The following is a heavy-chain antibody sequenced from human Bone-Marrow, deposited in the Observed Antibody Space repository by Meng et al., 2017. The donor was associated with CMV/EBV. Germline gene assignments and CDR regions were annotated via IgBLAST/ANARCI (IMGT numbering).Heavy chain of an antibody. CDR3: ARDGYLDP. CDR1: GLTCSSYW. D-gene: IGHD1-1*01. V-gene: IGHV3-7*01. CDR2: IKQDGSEK. Sequence: GKSLKISCAASGLTCSSYWMSWVPQAPGKGLEWVGNIKQDGSEKYYVDSVKGRFTISRDNAKNSLYLQMNSLRAEDTAVYYCARDGYLDPWGQGTLVTVSS. J-gene: IGHJ5*02.